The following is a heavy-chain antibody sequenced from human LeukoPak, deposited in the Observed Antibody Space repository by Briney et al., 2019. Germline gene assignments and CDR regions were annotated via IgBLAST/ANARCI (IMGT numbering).Heavy chain of an antibody. V-gene: IGHV3-11*01. CDR2: ISSSGSTI. J-gene: IGHJ3*02. Sequence: GGSLRLSCAASGFTFSDHYMSWIRQAPGKGLEWVSYISSSGSTIYYADSVKGRFTISRDNAKNSLYLQMNSLRAEDTAVYYCASYGEWIDAFDIWGQGTMVTVSS. D-gene: IGHD3-10*01. CDR1: GFTFSDHY. CDR3: ASYGEWIDAFDI.